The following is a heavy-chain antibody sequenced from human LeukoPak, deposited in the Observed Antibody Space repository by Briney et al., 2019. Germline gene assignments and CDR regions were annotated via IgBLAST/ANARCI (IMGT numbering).Heavy chain of an antibody. J-gene: IGHJ5*02. D-gene: IGHD3-10*01. CDR3: ATDLIHYYASGAKT. Sequence: GGSLRLSCAASGFTFDDYGMSWVRQAPGKELEWVSVIYTGGGRYYADSVRGRFTISRDNAKNSLFLQMNSLRAEDTAVYYCATDLIHYYASGAKTWGQGTLVTVSS. CDR1: GFTFDDYG. CDR2: IYTGGGR. V-gene: IGHV3-66*01.